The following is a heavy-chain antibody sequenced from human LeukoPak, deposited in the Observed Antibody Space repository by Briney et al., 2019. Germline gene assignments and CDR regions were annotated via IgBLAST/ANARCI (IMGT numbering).Heavy chain of an antibody. CDR1: GGSITSYY. CDR3: ARHSIASDGARLFDY. D-gene: IGHD2-21*01. J-gene: IGHJ4*02. Sequence: PAETLSLTCTVSGGSITSYYWAWLRQPPGKGLEWIGYLYYSGYSNYNPSLKNRVSMSVDTSKNQFSLKLTSVTAADTAVYYCARHSIASDGARLFDYWGRGTLVTVSS. V-gene: IGHV4-59*08. CDR2: LYYSGYS.